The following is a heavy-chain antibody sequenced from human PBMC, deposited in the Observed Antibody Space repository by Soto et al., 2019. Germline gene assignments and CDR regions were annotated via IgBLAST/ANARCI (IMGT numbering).Heavy chain of an antibody. CDR2: INPNSGGT. CDR3: ASKFEGQLDQYGMDV. V-gene: IGHV1-2*04. CDR1: GYTFTGYY. J-gene: IGHJ6*02. D-gene: IGHD6-13*01. Sequence: ASVKVSCKASGYTFTGYYMHWVRKAPGQGLEWMGWINPNSGGTNYAQKFQGWVTMTRDTSISTAYMELSRLRSDDTAVYYCASKFEGQLDQYGMDVWGQGTTVTVSS.